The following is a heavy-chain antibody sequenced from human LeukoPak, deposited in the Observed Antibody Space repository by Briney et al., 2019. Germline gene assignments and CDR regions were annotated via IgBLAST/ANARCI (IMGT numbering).Heavy chain of an antibody. CDR2: ISSSSTTI. V-gene: IGHV3-48*01. J-gene: IGHJ6*02. Sequence: GGSLRLSCEASGFTFSSYSMNWVRQAPGKGLEWVSYISSSSTTIYYADSVKGRFTISRDNAKNSLYLQMNSLRAEDTAVYYCARDLLDTTMGDAYYYYGMDVWGQGTTVTVSS. CDR3: ARDLLDTTMGDAYYYYGMDV. D-gene: IGHD5-18*01. CDR1: GFTFSSYS.